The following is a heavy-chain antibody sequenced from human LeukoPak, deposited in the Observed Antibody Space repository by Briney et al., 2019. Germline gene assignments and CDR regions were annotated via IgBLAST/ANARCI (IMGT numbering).Heavy chain of an antibody. CDR1: GYTFTSYG. CDR3: ALSSIAAYLYYYYYGMDV. V-gene: IGHV1-18*01. Sequence: ASVKVSCKASGYTFTSYGISWVRQAPGQGLEWMGWISAYNGNTNYAQKLQGRVTMTTDTSTSTAYMELRSLRSDDTAVYYCALSSIAAYLYYYYYGMDVWAQGTTVTVSS. J-gene: IGHJ6*02. D-gene: IGHD6-6*01. CDR2: ISAYNGNT.